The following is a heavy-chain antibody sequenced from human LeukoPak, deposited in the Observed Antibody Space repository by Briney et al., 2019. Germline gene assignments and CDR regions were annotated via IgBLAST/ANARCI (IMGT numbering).Heavy chain of an antibody. Sequence: PGRSLTLSCAASGFSFSDSGMHWVRQAPGRGPEYVAGIWFDESSQYYADSVKGRFTISRDNSKNTVLLQMNSVRVEDTAVYFCAKAGRGRDTSHYYFDSWGQGIQVSVSS. D-gene: IGHD3-10*01. J-gene: IGHJ4*02. CDR3: AKAGRGRDTSHYYFDS. CDR1: GFSFSDSG. V-gene: IGHV3-33*03. CDR2: IWFDESSQ.